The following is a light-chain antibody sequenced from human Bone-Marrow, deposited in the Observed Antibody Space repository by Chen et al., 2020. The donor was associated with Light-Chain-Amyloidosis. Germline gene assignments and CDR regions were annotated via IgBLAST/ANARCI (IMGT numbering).Light chain of an antibody. J-gene: IGLJ1*01. V-gene: IGLV2-14*01. CDR2: EVT. CDR1: SSDVGGDNH. Sequence: QSALTQPASDSGSPGQSILISCPGTSSDVGGDNHVSWYQQHPDKAPKLMIYEVTNRPSWVPDRFSGSKSDNTASLTISGLQTEDEADYFCSSYTITNTLVFGSGTRVTVL. CDR3: SSYTITNTLV.